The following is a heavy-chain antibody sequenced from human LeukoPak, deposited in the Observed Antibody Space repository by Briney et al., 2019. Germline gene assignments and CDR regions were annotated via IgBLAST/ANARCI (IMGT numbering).Heavy chain of an antibody. D-gene: IGHD3-10*01. CDR1: GGSISCGGYY. CDR2: IYYSGST. Sequence: PSQTLSLTCTVSGGSISCGGYYWIWIRQPPGKGREWFGYIYYSGSTYYNPSLKWRVTISVDASKNQFSLTVSSVTSADTAVYFWAKMGAYDADEYGGGRGYYYCFDYWGQGTLVTVSS. CDR3: AKMGAYDADEYGGGRGYYYCFDY. V-gene: IGHV4-31*03. J-gene: IGHJ4*02.